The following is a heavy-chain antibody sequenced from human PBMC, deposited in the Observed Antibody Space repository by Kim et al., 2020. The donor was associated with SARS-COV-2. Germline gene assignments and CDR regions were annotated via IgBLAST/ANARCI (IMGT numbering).Heavy chain of an antibody. D-gene: IGHD4-17*01. V-gene: IGHV4-39*01. CDR3: ARTRATVTTGVDY. J-gene: IGHJ4*02. Sequence: YNPSLKSRVTISVDTSKTQFSLKLSSVTAADTAVYSCARTRATVTTGVDYWGQGTLVTVSS.